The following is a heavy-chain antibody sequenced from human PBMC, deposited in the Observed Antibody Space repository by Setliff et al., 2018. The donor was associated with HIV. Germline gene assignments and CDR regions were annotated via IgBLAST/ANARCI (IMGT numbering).Heavy chain of an antibody. Sequence: KASETLSLTCTVSGGSISNYYWSWIRQPPGKGLEWIGYISYTGTTKYNPSLKSRVTISVDTSKNQFSVRPSSVSAADTAVYFCARHVARFDYDTGGYYVSHFDYWGQGTQVTVSS. CDR2: ISYTGTT. J-gene: IGHJ4*02. CDR3: ARHVARFDYDTGGYYVSHFDY. V-gene: IGHV4-59*01. CDR1: GGSISNYY. D-gene: IGHD3-22*01.